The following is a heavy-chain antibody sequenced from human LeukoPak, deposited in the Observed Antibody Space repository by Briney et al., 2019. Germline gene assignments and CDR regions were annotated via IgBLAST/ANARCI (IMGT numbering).Heavy chain of an antibody. D-gene: IGHD3-3*01. CDR1: GYTFTGYY. J-gene: IGHJ4*02. CDR2: INPNSGGT. CDR3: ARGRRKDFWSGYGY. V-gene: IGHV1-2*02. Sequence: ASVKVSCKASGYTFTGYYMHWVRQAPAQGLEWMGLINPNSGGTNYAQKFQGMVTITRDTSITTAYMDLSRLRSDDTAVYYCARGRRKDFWSGYGYWGKGTLVTVSS.